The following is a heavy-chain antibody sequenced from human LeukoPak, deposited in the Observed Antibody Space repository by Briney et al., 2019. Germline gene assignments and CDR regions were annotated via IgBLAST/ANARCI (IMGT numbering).Heavy chain of an antibody. Sequence: PGGSLRLSCAASGFTFSSYTMSRVRQAPGKGLERVSTITTSDGNTYYADSVKGRFTVSRDNSKNTLFLQMNSLRAEDTAVYYCAKDGGLWVSAHWGDSWGRGTLVTVSS. V-gene: IGHV3-23*01. CDR2: ITTSDGNT. D-gene: IGHD7-27*01. CDR1: GFTFSSYT. CDR3: AKDGGLWVSAHWGDS. J-gene: IGHJ4*02.